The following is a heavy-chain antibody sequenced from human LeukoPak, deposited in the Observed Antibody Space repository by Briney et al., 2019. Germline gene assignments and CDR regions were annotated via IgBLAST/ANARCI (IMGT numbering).Heavy chain of an antibody. V-gene: IGHV4-61*01. CDR3: ARDRGPFDP. Sequence: PSETLSLTCTVSGGSVSSGSYYWSWIRQPPGKGLEWIGYIYYSGSTNYNPSLKSRVTISVDTSKNQFSLKLSSVTAADTAVYYCARDRGPFDPWGQGTLVTVSS. CDR1: GGSVSSGSYY. J-gene: IGHJ5*02. CDR2: IYYSGST.